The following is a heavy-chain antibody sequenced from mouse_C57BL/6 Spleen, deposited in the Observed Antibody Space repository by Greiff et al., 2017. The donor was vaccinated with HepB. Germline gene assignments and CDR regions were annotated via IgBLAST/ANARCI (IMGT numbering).Heavy chain of an antibody. V-gene: IGHV10-1*01. CDR3: VRHSLYDYDWFAY. Sequence: EVQLQESGGGLVQPKGSLKLSCAASGFSFNTYAMNWVRQAPGKGLEWVARIRSKSNNYATYYADSVKDRFTISRDDSESMLYLQMNNLKTEDTAMYYCVRHSLYDYDWFAYWGQGTLVTVSA. D-gene: IGHD2-4*01. J-gene: IGHJ3*01. CDR1: GFSFNTYA. CDR2: IRSKSNNYAT.